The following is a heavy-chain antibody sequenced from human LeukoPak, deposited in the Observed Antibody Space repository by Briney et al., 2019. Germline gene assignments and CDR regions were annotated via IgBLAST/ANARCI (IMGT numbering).Heavy chain of an antibody. V-gene: IGHV3-11*01. Sequence: GGSLRLSCAASGFTFSDYYMSWIRQAPGKGLEWVSYISSSGSTIYYADSVKGRFTISRDNSKNTLYLQMNSLRAEDTAVYYCAREDCSSTSCPFDIWGQGTMVTVSS. J-gene: IGHJ3*02. CDR3: AREDCSSTSCPFDI. CDR2: ISSSGSTI. CDR1: GFTFSDYY. D-gene: IGHD2-2*01.